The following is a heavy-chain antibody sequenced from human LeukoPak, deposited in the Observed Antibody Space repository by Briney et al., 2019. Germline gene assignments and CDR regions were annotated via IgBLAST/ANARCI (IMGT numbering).Heavy chain of an antibody. D-gene: IGHD6-13*01. CDR3: ARDAYSSSWTHSYWYFDL. V-gene: IGHV4-59*01. J-gene: IGHJ2*01. Sequence: SETLSLTCTVSDGSISSYYWSLIRQPPGKGLEWIGYIYYSGSTNYNPSLKSRVTISVDTSKNQFSLKLSSVTAADTAVYYCARDAYSSSWTHSYWYFDLWGRGTLVTVSS. CDR2: IYYSGST. CDR1: DGSISSYY.